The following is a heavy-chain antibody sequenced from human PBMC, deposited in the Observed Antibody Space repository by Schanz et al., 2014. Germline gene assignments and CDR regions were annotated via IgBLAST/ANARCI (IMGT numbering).Heavy chain of an antibody. Sequence: QAELVESGGGVVQPGGSLRLSCEASGFTFSNFGLHWVRQAPGKGLNWVAVISSDGTNKYYADSVQGRFTLSKDFSKDTLYLQLTSLRPEDTAVYYCARRITGTHHNPYYHGMDVWGQGTTVTVSS. CDR2: ISSDGTNK. J-gene: IGHJ6*02. CDR3: ARRITGTHHNPYYHGMDV. V-gene: IGHV3-30*03. D-gene: IGHD1-20*01. CDR1: GFTFSNFG.